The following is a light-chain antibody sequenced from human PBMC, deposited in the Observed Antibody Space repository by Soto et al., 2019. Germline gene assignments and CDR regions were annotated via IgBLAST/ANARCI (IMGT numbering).Light chain of an antibody. J-gene: IGKJ2*01. V-gene: IGKV3-15*01. CDR3: QQYNTWPHT. CDR1: QSVSSN. Sequence: EIVMTQSPATLSVSPGERATLSCRASQSVSSNLAWYQQKPGQAPTLLIYGASARATGIPARFSGSGSGTEFTLTISSLQSEDFAVYYCQQYNTWPHTFGQGTKLKIK. CDR2: GAS.